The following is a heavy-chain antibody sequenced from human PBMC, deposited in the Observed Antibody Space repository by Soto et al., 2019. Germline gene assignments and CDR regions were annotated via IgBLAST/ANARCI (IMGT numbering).Heavy chain of an antibody. CDR3: ARGGRGLRGAFDV. J-gene: IGHJ3*01. D-gene: IGHD3-16*01. Sequence: QEILVESGGGVVQSGTSLRLSCAASGFTFSSFAMHWVRQAPGKGLEWVSVISFNGLSQFYADSVRGRVTVSRDNSKKTLYLQLDSLRHDDTAVYSCARGGRGLRGAFDVWGQGTEVSVS. CDR2: ISFNGLSQ. V-gene: IGHV3-30*04. CDR1: GFTFSSFA.